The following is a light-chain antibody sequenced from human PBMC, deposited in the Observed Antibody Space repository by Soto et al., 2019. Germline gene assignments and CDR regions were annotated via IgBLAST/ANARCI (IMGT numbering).Light chain of an antibody. V-gene: IGLV1-40*01. CDR3: QSFDSSLSGSEV. CDR2: GNN. J-gene: IGLJ1*01. CDR1: SSNIGAGFD. Sequence: QSVLTQPPSVSGAPGQRVTIPCTGTSSNIGAGFDVHWYQHLPGTAPKLLIYGNNHRPSGVPDRFSGSKSGTSASLAITGLQAEDEADYSCQSFDSSLSGSEVFGTGTKVTVL.